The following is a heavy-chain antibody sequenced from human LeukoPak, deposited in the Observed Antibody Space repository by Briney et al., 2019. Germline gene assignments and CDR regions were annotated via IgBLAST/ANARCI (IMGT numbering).Heavy chain of an antibody. V-gene: IGHV3-48*01. CDR2: ISSSSSTI. D-gene: IGHD4-17*01. J-gene: IGHJ4*02. Sequence: PGGSLRLSCAASGFTFSSYGMHWVRQAPGKGLEWVSYISSSSSTIYYADSVKGRFTISRDNAKNSLYLQMNSLRAEDTAVYYCARLTVTTSEWFHLSDWGQGTLVTVSS. CDR3: ARLTVTTSEWFHLSD. CDR1: GFTFSSYG.